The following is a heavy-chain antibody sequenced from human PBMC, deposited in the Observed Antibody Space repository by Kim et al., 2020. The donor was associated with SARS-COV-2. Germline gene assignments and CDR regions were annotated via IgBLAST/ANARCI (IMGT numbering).Heavy chain of an antibody. D-gene: IGHD3-10*01. CDR2: IKQDGSDK. Sequence: GGSLRLSCAASGFIFSSYWMTWVRQAPGKGLEWVANIKQDGSDKYYVDSVKGRFTISRDNAKNSLYLLMNSLRAEDTAVYYCARGRHYNGLGSHDYYYYG. CDR1: GFIFSSYW. V-gene: IGHV3-7*01. J-gene: IGHJ6*01. CDR3: ARGRHYNGLGSHDYYYYG.